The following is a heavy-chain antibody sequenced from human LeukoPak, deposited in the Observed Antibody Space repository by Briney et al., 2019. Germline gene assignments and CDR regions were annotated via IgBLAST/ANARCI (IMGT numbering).Heavy chain of an antibody. CDR3: ARLKFCDIAGYSMGYYMDV. CDR1: GGAIISYY. V-gene: IGHV4-4*07. CDR2: LYPTGNT. D-gene: IGHD2-21*01. Sequence: SETLSLTCSVSGGAIISYYWIWIRPPPGKRPEWIGRLYPTGNTYYNPSLKTRVTMSTDLSKEQFSLRLRSVTAADTAVYYCARLKFCDIAGYSMGYYMDVWGKGTAVTVSS. J-gene: IGHJ6*03.